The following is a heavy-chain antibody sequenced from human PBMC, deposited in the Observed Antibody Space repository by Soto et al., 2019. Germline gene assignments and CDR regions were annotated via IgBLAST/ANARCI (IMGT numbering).Heavy chain of an antibody. CDR1: GGSISSSSYY. V-gene: IGHV4-39*01. J-gene: IGHJ6*03. D-gene: IGHD2-2*01. CDR2: IYYSGST. CDR3: ARQHGYCSSTSCYDYYYYMDV. Sequence: SETLSLTCTVSGGSISSSSYYWGWIRQPPGKGLEWIGSIYYSGSTYYNPSLKSRVTISVDTSKNQFSLKLSSVTAADTAVYYCARQHGYCSSTSCYDYYYYMDVWGKGTTVTVLL.